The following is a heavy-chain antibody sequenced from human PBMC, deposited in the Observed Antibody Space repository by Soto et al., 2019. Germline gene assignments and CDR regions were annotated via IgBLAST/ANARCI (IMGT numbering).Heavy chain of an antibody. D-gene: IGHD3-3*01. CDR2: IHSSGST. J-gene: IGHJ5*02. CDR1: CGAISGYY. CDR3: ARGRRFSDWFDP. V-gene: IGHV4-4*07. Sequence: SETLSLTCTVTCGAISGYYWTWIRQPDREGLEWNGSIHSSGSTNYNPTLKSRVTISLDTSMNYFSLRLSSVTAADTAVYNCARGRRFSDWFDPWGQGTLVTVSS.